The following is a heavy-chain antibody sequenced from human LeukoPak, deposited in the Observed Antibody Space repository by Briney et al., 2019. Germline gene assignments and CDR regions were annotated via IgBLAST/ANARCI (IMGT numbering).Heavy chain of an antibody. V-gene: IGHV4-30-4*01. J-gene: IGHJ4*02. Sequence: SQTLSLTCTVSGGSISSGDYHWSWIRQPPGKGLEWICYSYYRGSTHYNPSLKSRVTISVDTSKNQFSLNLSSVTAADTAVYYCARAGSYDNVWGSYRQGSYFDYWGQGTLVTVPS. CDR2: SYYRGST. CDR3: ARAGSYDNVWGSYRQGSYFDY. CDR1: GGSISSGDYH. D-gene: IGHD3-16*02.